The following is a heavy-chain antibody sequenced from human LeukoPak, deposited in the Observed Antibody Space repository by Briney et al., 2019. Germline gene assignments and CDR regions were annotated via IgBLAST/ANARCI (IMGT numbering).Heavy chain of an antibody. D-gene: IGHD3-3*01. CDR1: GGSISRTNYY. V-gene: IGHV4-39*07. CDR2: IYHSGST. CDR3: ARMGLLRYLEWFSDF. J-gene: IGHJ4*02. Sequence: PSETLSLTCTVSGGSISRTNYYWGWIRQPPGKGLEWIGTIYHSGSTYYNPSLRGRLNISVDTSKNHFSLNLSSMTAADTAVYYCARMGLLRYLEWFSDFWGQGTLVTVSS.